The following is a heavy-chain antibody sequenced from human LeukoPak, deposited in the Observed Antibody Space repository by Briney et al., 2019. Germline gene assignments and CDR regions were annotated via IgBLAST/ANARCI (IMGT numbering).Heavy chain of an antibody. J-gene: IGHJ4*02. CDR2: IRSKAYGGTT. CDR3: TGGMWELLLDY. Sequence: GGSLRLSCTASGFTFGDYAMSWVRQAPGKGLEWVGFIRSKAYGGTTEYAASVKGRFTISRDDSKSIAYLQMNSLKTEDTAAYYCTGGMWELLLDYWGQGTLVTVSS. D-gene: IGHD1-26*01. CDR1: GFTFGDYA. V-gene: IGHV3-49*04.